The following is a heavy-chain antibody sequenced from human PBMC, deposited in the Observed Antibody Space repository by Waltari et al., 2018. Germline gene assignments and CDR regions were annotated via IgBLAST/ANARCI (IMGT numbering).Heavy chain of an antibody. J-gene: IGHJ4*02. D-gene: IGHD3-3*01. V-gene: IGHV4-34*01. CDR1: GGSFSGYY. CDR2: INHSGST. CDR3: ARGQGSYYDFWSGYLHFDY. Sequence: QVQLQQWGAGLLKPSETLSLTCAVYGGSFSGYYWSWIRQPPGKGLEWIGEINHSGSTNYNPSLKSRVTISVDTSKNQFSLKLSSVTAADTAVYYCARGQGSYYDFWSGYLHFDYWGQGTLVTVSS.